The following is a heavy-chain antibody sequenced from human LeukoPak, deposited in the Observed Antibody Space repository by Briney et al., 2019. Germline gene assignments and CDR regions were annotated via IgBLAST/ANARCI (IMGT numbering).Heavy chain of an antibody. D-gene: IGHD4-23*01. CDR3: ARGLQTTVVTPFAY. J-gene: IGHJ4*02. CDR1: GYSFSSYW. V-gene: IGHV5-10-1*01. Sequence: GESLRISCTGSGYSFSSYWISWVRQMPGKRLEWMGRIDTSDYSTDYGPSFEGHITVSIDKSISTAYLEWSSLKASDTAIYYCARGLQTTVVTPFAYWGQGTLVTVSS. CDR2: IDTSDYST.